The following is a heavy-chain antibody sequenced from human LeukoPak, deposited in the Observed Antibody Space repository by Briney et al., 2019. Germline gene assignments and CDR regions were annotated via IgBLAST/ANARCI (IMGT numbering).Heavy chain of an antibody. J-gene: IGHJ3*02. CDR1: GFTFSSYS. V-gene: IGHV3-21*01. Sequence: GGSLRLSCAASGFTFSSYSMNWGRQAPGKGLEWVSSISSSSSYIYYADSVKGRFTISRDNAKNSLYLQMNSLRAEDTAVYYCARECSGGSCYLGGAFDIWGQGTMVTVSS. CDR2: ISSSSSYI. D-gene: IGHD2-15*01. CDR3: ARECSGGSCYLGGAFDI.